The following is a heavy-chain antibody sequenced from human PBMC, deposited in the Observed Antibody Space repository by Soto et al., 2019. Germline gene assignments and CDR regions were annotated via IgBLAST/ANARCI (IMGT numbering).Heavy chain of an antibody. CDR2: IIPIFGTA. Sequence: QVQLVQSGAEVKKPGSSVKVSCKAFGGTFSGYAISWVRQAPGQGLEWMGGIIPIFGTANYAQKFQGRVTITADESTSTAYMELSSLRSEDTAVYYCARWALDWNHQGWFDPWGQGTLVTVSS. CDR1: GGTFSGYA. D-gene: IGHD1-1*01. J-gene: IGHJ5*02. V-gene: IGHV1-69*01. CDR3: ARWALDWNHQGWFDP.